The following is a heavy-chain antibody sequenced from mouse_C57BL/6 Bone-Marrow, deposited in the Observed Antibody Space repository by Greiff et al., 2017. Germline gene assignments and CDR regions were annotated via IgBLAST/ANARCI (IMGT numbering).Heavy chain of an antibody. CDR1: GFTFSDFY. D-gene: IGHD2-13*01. J-gene: IGHJ1*03. Sequence: EVNVVESGGGLVQSGRSLRLSCATSGFTFSDFYMEWVRQAPGKGLEWIAASRNKANDYTTEYSASVKGRFIVSRDTSQSILYLQMNALRAEDTAIYYCARDAADGDPWYFDVWGTGTTVTVSS. V-gene: IGHV7-1*01. CDR3: ARDAADGDPWYFDV. CDR2: SRNKANDYTT.